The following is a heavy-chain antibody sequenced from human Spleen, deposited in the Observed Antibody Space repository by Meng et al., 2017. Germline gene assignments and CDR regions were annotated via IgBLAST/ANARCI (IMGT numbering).Heavy chain of an antibody. V-gene: IGHV3-11*01. Sequence: GESLKISCAVSGLNFNDAWMSWVRQAPGKGLEWVSYISGSGRTTYYADSVKGRFTISRDNAKNSLYLQMNSLRAEDTAVYYCTIYTSGHIWGQGTTVTVSS. CDR3: TIYTSGHI. J-gene: IGHJ3*02. CDR2: ISGSGRTT. CDR1: GLNFNDAW. D-gene: IGHD6-19*01.